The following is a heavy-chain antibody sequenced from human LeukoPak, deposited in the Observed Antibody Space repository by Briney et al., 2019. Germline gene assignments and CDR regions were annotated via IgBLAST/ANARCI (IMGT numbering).Heavy chain of an antibody. CDR2: IGTAGDT. Sequence: PGGSLRLSCAASGFTFSSYDMPWVRQATGKGLEWVSAIGTAGDTYYPGSVKGRFTISRENAKNSLYLQMNSLRAGDTAVYYCARAGVGASANAFDIWGQGTMVTVSS. J-gene: IGHJ3*02. D-gene: IGHD1-26*01. V-gene: IGHV3-13*01. CDR1: GFTFSSYD. CDR3: ARAGVGASANAFDI.